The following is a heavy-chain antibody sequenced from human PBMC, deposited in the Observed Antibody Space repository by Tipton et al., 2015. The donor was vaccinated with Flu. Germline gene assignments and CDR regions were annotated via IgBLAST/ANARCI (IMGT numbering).Heavy chain of an antibody. CDR2: IWSDGASK. CDR1: GFTFRNYG. D-gene: IGHD3-22*01. J-gene: IGHJ4*02. CDR3: ARDADTSSHYSKFGF. Sequence: SGFTFRNYGIHWVRQAPGKGLEWVAVIWSDGASKYYIDSVKGRFTVSRDNSKNTVYLQMNSLRSEDTAVYYCARDADTSSHYSKFGFWGQGTLVTVSS. V-gene: IGHV3-33*01.